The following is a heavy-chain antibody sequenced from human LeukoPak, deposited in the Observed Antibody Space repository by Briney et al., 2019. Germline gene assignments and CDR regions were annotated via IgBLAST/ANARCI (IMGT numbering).Heavy chain of an antibody. J-gene: IGHJ4*02. D-gene: IGHD1-26*01. Sequence: ASVKVSCRAPGYTFTSYYMHWVRQAPGQGLEWMGIINPSGGSTSHAQKFQGRVTMTRDTSTSTVYMELSSLRSEDTAVYYCARGSGSYPPLSSLDYWGQGTLVTVSS. CDR3: ARGSGSYPPLSSLDY. V-gene: IGHV1-46*01. CDR1: GYTFTSYY. CDR2: INPSGGST.